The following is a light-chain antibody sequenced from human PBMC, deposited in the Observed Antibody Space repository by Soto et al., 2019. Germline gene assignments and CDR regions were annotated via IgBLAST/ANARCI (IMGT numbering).Light chain of an antibody. Sequence: DIQMTQSPSSVSASVGDRVTITCRASQGISNWLAWYQQKPGKAPKLMIYAASSLQSGVPSRFSGRGSRTDFTLTISKLQTEDFATYYCQQANSFPRTFGGGTKVEIK. CDR2: AAS. V-gene: IGKV1-12*01. CDR3: QQANSFPRT. J-gene: IGKJ4*01. CDR1: QGISNW.